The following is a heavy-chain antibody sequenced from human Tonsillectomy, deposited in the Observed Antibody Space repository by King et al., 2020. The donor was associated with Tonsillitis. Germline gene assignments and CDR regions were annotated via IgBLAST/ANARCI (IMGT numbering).Heavy chain of an antibody. Sequence: QLQESGPGLVKPSATLSLTCTVSGGSISSSSYYWGWIRQPPGKGLEWIGTIYYRGNTYYNPSLKSRVTISVDTSKNQFSLKLSSVTAADTAVYYCARHKGYFYWGQGTLVTVSS. CDR3: ARHKGYFY. D-gene: IGHD2-15*01. CDR2: IYYRGNT. CDR1: GGSISSSSYY. J-gene: IGHJ4*02. V-gene: IGHV4-39*07.